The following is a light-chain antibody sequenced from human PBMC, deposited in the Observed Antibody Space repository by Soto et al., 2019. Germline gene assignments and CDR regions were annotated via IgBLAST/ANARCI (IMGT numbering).Light chain of an antibody. CDR3: QQYNSYSPIT. J-gene: IGKJ5*01. Sequence: DIQMTQSPSTLSASVGDRVTITCRASQSISNWLAWYQQRPGKAPKLLIYDASSLESGVPSRFGGSGSGTEFTLTISSLQPDDFATYYCQQYNSYSPITFGQGTRLEIK. CDR1: QSISNW. CDR2: DAS. V-gene: IGKV1-5*01.